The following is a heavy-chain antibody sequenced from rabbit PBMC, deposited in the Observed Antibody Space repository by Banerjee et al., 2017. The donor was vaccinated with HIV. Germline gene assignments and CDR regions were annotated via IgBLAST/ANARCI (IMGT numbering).Heavy chain of an antibody. CDR3: ARNYAGYAGYGYAMGYFNL. D-gene: IGHD6-1*01. V-gene: IGHV1S45*01. CDR1: GFSFSNNYV. J-gene: IGHJ4*01. Sequence: QEQLEESGGDLVKPEGSLTITCTASGFSFSNNYVMCWVCQAPGKGVEWIACIYAGSSGSTYYPNWAKGRFTISKSSSTTVTLQKTSLTATDTATYFCARNYAGYAGYGYAMGYFNLWGPGTLVTVS. CDR2: IYAGSSGST.